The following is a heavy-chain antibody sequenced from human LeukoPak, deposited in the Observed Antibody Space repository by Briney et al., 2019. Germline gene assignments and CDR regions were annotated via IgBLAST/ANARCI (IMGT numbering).Heavy chain of an antibody. J-gene: IGHJ4*02. CDR1: GFTVSSNY. CDR3: ARAPPGISAIVVDWFDY. D-gene: IGHD2-15*01. CDR2: IYSGGSI. V-gene: IGHV3-53*01. Sequence: GGSLRLSCAASGFTVSSNYMSWVRQAPGKGLEWVSVIYSGGSIYYADSVKGRFTISRDNSKNTLYLQMNSLRAEDTAVYYCARAPPGISAIVVDWFDYWGQGAPVTVSS.